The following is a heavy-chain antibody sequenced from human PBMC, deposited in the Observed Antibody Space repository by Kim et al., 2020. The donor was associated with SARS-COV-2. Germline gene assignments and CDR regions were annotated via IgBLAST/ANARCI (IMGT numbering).Heavy chain of an antibody. Sequence: SETLSLTCTVSGGSISSSSYYWGWIRQPPGKGLEWIGSIYYSGSTYYNPSLKSRVTISVDTSKNQFSLKLSSVTAADTAVYYCARSPDSSYRWGPNWFDPWGQGTLVTVSS. CDR1: GGSISSSSYY. CDR2: IYYSGST. CDR3: ARSPDSSYRWGPNWFDP. V-gene: IGHV4-39*01. J-gene: IGHJ5*02. D-gene: IGHD6-6*01.